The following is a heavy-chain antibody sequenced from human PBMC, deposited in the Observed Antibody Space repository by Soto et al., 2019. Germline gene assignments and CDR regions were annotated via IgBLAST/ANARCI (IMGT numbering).Heavy chain of an antibody. V-gene: IGHV1-18*01. CDR2: ISAYNGNT. D-gene: IGHD3-9*01. CDR1: GYTFTSYG. CDR3: AGVDPPLNDILTGDAFDF. Sequence: GASVKVSCKASGYTFTSYGISWVRQAPGQGLEWMGWISAYNGNTNYAQKLQGRVTMTTDTSTSTAYMELRSLRSDDTAGYYCAGVDPPLNDILTGDAFDFWGKGKRVTV. J-gene: IGHJ3*01.